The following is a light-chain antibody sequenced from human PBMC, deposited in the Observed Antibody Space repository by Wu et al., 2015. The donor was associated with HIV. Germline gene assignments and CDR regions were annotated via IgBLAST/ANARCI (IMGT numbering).Light chain of an antibody. V-gene: IGKV3-15*01. J-gene: IGKJ5*01. CDR3: QQRNHWPLT. Sequence: EVVMTQSPATLSVSPGERATLSCRASQSVSGNLAWYQQKPGQAPRLLIYGASTRATGIPARFSGSGSGTDFTLTISSLEPEDFAVYYCQQRNHWPLTFGQGTRLEIK. CDR2: GAS. CDR1: QSVSGN.